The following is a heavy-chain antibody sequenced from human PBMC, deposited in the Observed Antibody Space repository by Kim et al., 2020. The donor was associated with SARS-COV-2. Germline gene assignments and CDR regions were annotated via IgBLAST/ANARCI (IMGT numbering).Heavy chain of an antibody. J-gene: IGHJ5*02. Sequence: SQKFQGRVTITRDTYASTAYMELSSLRSEDTAVYYCARDFGYSYGFWFDPWGQGTLVTVSS. CDR3: ARDFGYSYGFWFDP. V-gene: IGHV1-3*01. D-gene: IGHD5-18*01.